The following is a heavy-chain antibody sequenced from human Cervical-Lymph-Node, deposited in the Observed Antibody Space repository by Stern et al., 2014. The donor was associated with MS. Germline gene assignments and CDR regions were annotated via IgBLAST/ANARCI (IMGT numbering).Heavy chain of an antibody. CDR1: GFSVATAGVG. J-gene: IGHJ4*02. V-gene: IGHV2-5*02. CDR2: LYWDDDK. Sequence: QVTLKESGPTLVKPTQTVTLTCTLSGFSVATAGVGVGWIRQPPGKALEWLVLLYWDDDKMYSPSFRTRLTLLKDTSKNQVVLTMTNVDPVDTATYYCAHSRVKYCRGGTCYSSLFDYWGQGTLVTVSS. CDR3: AHSRVKYCRGGTCYSSLFDY. D-gene: IGHD2-15*01.